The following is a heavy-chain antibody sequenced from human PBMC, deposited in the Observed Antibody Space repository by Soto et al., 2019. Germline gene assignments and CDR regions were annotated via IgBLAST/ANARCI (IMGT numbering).Heavy chain of an antibody. D-gene: IGHD3-3*01. J-gene: IGHJ4*02. V-gene: IGHV3-49*03. CDR3: TRHSKDYDFHVRDHY. CDR1: GFTFGEYP. CDR2: IRSTGYGATT. Sequence: SLRLSYPPTGFTFGEYPMSWFRQAPGKGLEWVGFIRSTGYGATTEYAASVKGRFTISRDDSKSIVYLQMNSLKTEDTAIYYCTRHSKDYDFHVRDHYWGQGTLVTVSS.